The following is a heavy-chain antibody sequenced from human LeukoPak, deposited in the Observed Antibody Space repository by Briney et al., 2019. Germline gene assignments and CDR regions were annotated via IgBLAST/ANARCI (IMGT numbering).Heavy chain of an antibody. D-gene: IGHD6-19*01. V-gene: IGHV3-7*03. CDR3: VKNDGWFHLAQ. Sequence: GGSLRLSCAASGFYFRDHWMDWVRQAPGKGLEWVGHIKTDGSETYYLDSLKGRISISRDNTNNALYLQMNSLRVEDTAVYYCVKNDGWFHLAQWGQGTLVTVPS. CDR1: GFYFRDHW. CDR2: IKTDGSET. J-gene: IGHJ4*02.